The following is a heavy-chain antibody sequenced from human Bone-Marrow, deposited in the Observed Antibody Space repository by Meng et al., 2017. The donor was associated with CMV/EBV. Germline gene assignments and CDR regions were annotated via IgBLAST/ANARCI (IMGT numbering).Heavy chain of an antibody. CDR3: ARDTYGSGSNFDF. V-gene: IGHV3-21*01. D-gene: IGHD3-10*01. Sequence: GESLKISCAASGFIFSSYNINWIRQAPGRGLEWVSSISSCSSYIYYADSVKGRFTISRDNAKTSLYLQMNSLRAEDTAVYYCARDTYGSGSNFDFWGQGTLVTVSS. CDR2: ISSCSSYI. CDR1: GFIFSSYN. J-gene: IGHJ4*02.